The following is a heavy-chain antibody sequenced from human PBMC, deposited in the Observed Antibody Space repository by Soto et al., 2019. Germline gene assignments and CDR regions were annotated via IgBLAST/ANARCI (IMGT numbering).Heavy chain of an antibody. CDR2: TYFSGTT. CDR3: ARGGGGHYPDY. Sequence: PSETLSLTCTVSGGSINSGGHYWSWIRHHPGKGLEWIGYTYFSGTTYYNPSLKSRVIISVDTSKNQFSLKLSSVTAADTAVYYCARGGGGHYPDYWGQGTLVTVSS. D-gene: IGHD2-15*01. J-gene: IGHJ4*02. V-gene: IGHV4-31*03. CDR1: GGSINSGGHY.